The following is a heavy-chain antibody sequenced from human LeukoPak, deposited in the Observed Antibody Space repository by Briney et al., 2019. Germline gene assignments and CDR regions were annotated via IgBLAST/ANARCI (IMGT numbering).Heavy chain of an antibody. D-gene: IGHD6-19*01. J-gene: IGHJ4*02. CDR2: INPNNAGT. Sequence: GASVKVSCKASGYTFTDYYMHWLRQAPGQGLEWMGWINPNNAGTNYAQKFQGRVTMTRDTSISTAYMELSRLRSDDTAVYYCARGQQWLAPDYWGQGTLVTVSS. CDR3: ARGQQWLAPDY. V-gene: IGHV1-2*02. CDR1: GYTFTDYY.